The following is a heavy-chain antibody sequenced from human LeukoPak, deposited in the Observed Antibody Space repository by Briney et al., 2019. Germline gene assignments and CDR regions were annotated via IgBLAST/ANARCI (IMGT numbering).Heavy chain of an antibody. D-gene: IGHD6-19*01. Sequence: ASVKVSCKASGGTFSSYAISWVRQAPRQGLEWMGIINPSGGSTSYAQKFQGRVTMTRDTSTSTVYMELSSLRSEDTAVYYCRLEFSQPVVGRDYWGQGTLVTVSS. V-gene: IGHV1-46*01. CDR1: GGTFSSYA. CDR3: RLEFSQPVVGRDY. CDR2: INPSGGST. J-gene: IGHJ4*02.